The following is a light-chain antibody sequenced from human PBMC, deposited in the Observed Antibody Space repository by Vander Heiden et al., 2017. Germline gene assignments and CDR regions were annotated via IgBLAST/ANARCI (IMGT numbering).Light chain of an antibody. Sequence: EIALTQSPATLSLSPGERATLSCRASQSVSSYLDWYQQKPGQAPRLLIYDASNRATGIPARFSGSGSGTDFTLTISSLEPEDFAVYYCQQRSNWPLYTFGQGTKLEIK. CDR3: QQRSNWPLYT. V-gene: IGKV3-11*01. CDR1: QSVSSY. J-gene: IGKJ2*01. CDR2: DAS.